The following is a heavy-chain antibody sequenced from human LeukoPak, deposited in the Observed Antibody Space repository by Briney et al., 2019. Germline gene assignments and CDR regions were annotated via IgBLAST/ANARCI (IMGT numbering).Heavy chain of an antibody. CDR3: AREPHSDYSDHTDAFDI. CDR2: INGDGSSA. J-gene: IGHJ3*02. Sequence: GGSLRLSCAASGFTFSSYWMHWVRQAPGKGLVWVSRINGDGSSASYADSVEGRFTISRGNAKNTLYPQMNSLRAEDTAVHFCAREPHSDYSDHTDAFDIWGQGTMVTVSS. V-gene: IGHV3-74*01. D-gene: IGHD4-17*01. CDR1: GFTFSSYW.